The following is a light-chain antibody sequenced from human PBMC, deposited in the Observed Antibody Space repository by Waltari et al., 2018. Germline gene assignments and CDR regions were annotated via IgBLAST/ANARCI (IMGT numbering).Light chain of an antibody. Sequence: YELTQPPSVSVSPGQTVSITCSGDNLEDKFVCWYQQKAGQSPVLVIHQDSRRPSGIPERFSGSSSGNTATLTVSGTQAMDETDYYCQARDSSTDVVFGGGTRLTVL. CDR1: NLEDKF. J-gene: IGLJ2*01. CDR3: QARDSSTDVV. CDR2: QDS. V-gene: IGLV3-1*01.